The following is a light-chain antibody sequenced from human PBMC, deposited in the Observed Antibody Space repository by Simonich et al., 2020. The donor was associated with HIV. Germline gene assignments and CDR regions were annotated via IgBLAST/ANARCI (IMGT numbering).Light chain of an antibody. CDR2: EGS. CDR1: SSDVGSYNL. CDR3: CSYAGSVV. V-gene: IGLV2-23*01. Sequence: QSALTQPASVSGSPGQSITISCTGTSSDVGSYNLVSWYQQHPGKAPKIMIYEGSKRPSGVSTRFSGSKVGNTASLTISGLQAEDEADYYCCSYAGSVVFGGGTKLTVL. J-gene: IGLJ2*01.